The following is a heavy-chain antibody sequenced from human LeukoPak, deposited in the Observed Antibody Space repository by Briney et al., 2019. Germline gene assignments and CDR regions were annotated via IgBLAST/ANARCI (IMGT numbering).Heavy chain of an antibody. J-gene: IGHJ4*02. CDR3: AKTVGTSGTTKYYFDY. Sequence: PGGSLRLSCAASGFTFSSYAMSWVRQAPGKGLEWVSHISGSGDNTYYADSVKGRFTISRDNSKNTLYLQMDSLRAEDTAVYYCAKTVGTSGTTKYYFDYWGQGTLVTVSS. CDR2: ISGSGDNT. V-gene: IGHV3-23*01. CDR1: GFTFSSYA. D-gene: IGHD1-1*01.